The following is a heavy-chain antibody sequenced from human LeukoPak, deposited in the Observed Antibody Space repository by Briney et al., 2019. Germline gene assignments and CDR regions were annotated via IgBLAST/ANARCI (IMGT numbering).Heavy chain of an antibody. CDR1: GGSISSSSSF. J-gene: IGHJ4*02. Sequence: SETQSLTCTASGGSISSSSSFWGWIRQPPGKGLEWIGHIKNGGSPNYNPPLKSRVTISLDTSKNQFSLTVSSVTAADTAVYYCARLTWITDYWGQGTLVTVSS. CDR3: ARLTWITDY. D-gene: IGHD5-12*01. V-gene: IGHV4-39*01. CDR2: IKNGGSP.